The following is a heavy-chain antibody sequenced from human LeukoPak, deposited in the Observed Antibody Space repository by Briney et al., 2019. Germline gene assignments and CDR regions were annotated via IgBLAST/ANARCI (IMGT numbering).Heavy chain of an antibody. CDR1: GGSISSYY. J-gene: IGHJ4*02. V-gene: IGHV4-59*01. D-gene: IGHD6-19*01. CDR2: IYYSGST. CDR3: ARVGSGWYVDY. Sequence: SETLSLTCTVSGGSISSYYWSWIRQPPGKGLEWIGYIYYSGSTNYNPSLKSRVTISVDTSKNPFSLKLSSVTAADTAVYYCARVGSGWYVDYWGQGTLVTVSS.